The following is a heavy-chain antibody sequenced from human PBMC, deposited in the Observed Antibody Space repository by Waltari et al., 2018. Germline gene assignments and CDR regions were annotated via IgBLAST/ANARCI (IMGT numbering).Heavy chain of an antibody. V-gene: IGHV3-73*01. CDR1: GYTSSAPT. Sequence: EVQVVESGGALVQPGGSLKPSCATSGYTSSAPTLHWVRQTSGKGLEWIGRIRSKPNNYATRYTASVEGRFTISRDDSENTAYLQMSSLMTEDTAVYYCTGGAVTGTDFWGQGTLVTVSS. D-gene: IGHD6-13*01. CDR3: TGGAVTGTDF. J-gene: IGHJ4*02. CDR2: IRSKPNNYAT.